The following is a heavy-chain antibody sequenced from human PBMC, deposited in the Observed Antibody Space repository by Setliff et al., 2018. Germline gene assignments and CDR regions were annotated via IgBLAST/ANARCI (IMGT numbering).Heavy chain of an antibody. V-gene: IGHV1-69*05. D-gene: IGHD5-18*01. CDR3: AREGVDTRSSTDYRYYMDV. Sequence: SVKVSCKASGGPFSSYGISWVRQAPGQGLEWMGGTIPIFGSTIYAQKFQDRVTIITDESTSTAYMELRSLRTEDTAVYYCAREGVDTRSSTDYRYYMDVWGKGTTVTSP. J-gene: IGHJ6*03. CDR2: TIPIFGST. CDR1: GGPFSSYG.